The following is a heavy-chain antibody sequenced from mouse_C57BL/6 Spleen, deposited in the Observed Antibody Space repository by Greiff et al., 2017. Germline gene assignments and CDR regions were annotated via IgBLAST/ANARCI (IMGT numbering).Heavy chain of an antibody. Sequence: VQLQQSGAELVKPGASVKISCKASGYAFSSYWMHWVKQRPGKGLEWIGQIYPGDGDTNYNGKFKGKATLTADKSSSTAYMQLSSLTSEDFAVYFGERGRIEYGSSWNFDVWGTGTTVTV. J-gene: IGHJ1*03. CDR1: GYAFSSYW. CDR2: IYPGDGDT. D-gene: IGHD1-1*01. CDR3: ERGRIEYGSSWNFDV. V-gene: IGHV1-80*01.